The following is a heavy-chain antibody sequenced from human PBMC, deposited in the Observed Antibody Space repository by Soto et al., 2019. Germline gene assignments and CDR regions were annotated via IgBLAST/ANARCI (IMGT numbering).Heavy chain of an antibody. J-gene: IGHJ4*02. CDR3: ARGAAAGSRYYFEY. D-gene: IGHD6-13*01. CDR2: ITGSSGNT. CDR1: GFTFSSYA. V-gene: IGHV3-23*01. Sequence: EVQLLESGGGVVQPGGSLRLSCAASGFTFSSYAMSWVRQAPGKGLEWVSTITGSSGNTYYADSVMGRFTISRDNSKNTLYLQVNSLRAEDTAVYYCARGAAAGSRYYFEYWGQGTLATVSP.